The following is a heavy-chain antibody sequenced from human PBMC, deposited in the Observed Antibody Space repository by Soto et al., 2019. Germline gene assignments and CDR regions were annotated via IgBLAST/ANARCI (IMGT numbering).Heavy chain of an antibody. J-gene: IGHJ6*02. V-gene: IGHV3-49*03. CDR3: TSPTDSNNWNYYYYGMDV. Sequence: HPGGSLRLSCTASGFTFCDYAMSWFRQAPGKGLEWVGFIRSKAYGGTTEYAASVKGRFTISRDDSKSIAYLQMNSLKTEDTAVYYCTSPTDSNNWNYYYYGMDVWGQGTTVTVSS. CDR2: IRSKAYGGTT. D-gene: IGHD1-20*01. CDR1: GFTFCDYA.